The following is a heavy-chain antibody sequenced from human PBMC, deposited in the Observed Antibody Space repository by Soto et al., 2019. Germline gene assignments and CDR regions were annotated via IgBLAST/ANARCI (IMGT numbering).Heavy chain of an antibody. Sequence: ASVKVSCKASGYTFTSYGISWVRQAPGQGLEWMGWISAYNGNTNYAQKLQGRVTMTTDTSTSTAYMELRSLRSDDTAVYYCARVVLDYYDSSGYLTDDWGQGSLVTVSS. CDR1: GYTFTSYG. CDR3: ARVVLDYYDSSGYLTDD. D-gene: IGHD3-22*01. J-gene: IGHJ4*02. V-gene: IGHV1-18*01. CDR2: ISAYNGNT.